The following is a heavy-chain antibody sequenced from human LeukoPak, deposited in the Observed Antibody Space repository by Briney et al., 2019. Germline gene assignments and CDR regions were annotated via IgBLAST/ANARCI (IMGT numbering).Heavy chain of an antibody. J-gene: IGHJ2*01. D-gene: IGHD6-19*01. CDR1: GFTFSSYE. Sequence: NPGGSLRLSCAASGFTFSSYEMNWVRQAPGKGLEWVSYISSSGSTIYYADSVKGRFTISRDNAKNSLYLQMNSLRAEDTAVYYCARGPGEQWLVPWYFDPWGRGTLVTVSS. V-gene: IGHV3-48*03. CDR3: ARGPGEQWLVPWYFDP. CDR2: ISSSGSTI.